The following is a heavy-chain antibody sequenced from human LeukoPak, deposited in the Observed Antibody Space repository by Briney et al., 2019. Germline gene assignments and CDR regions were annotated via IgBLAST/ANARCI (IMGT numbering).Heavy chain of an antibody. Sequence: SETLSLTCTVSGGSISSTTYYWGWIRQPPGKGLEWIGTIYYGGSTYYNPSLKSRVTISVDTSKNQFSLKLSSVTAADTAVYYCARGPTVKYFDYWGQGTLVAVSS. CDR1: GGSISSTTYY. D-gene: IGHD4-11*01. J-gene: IGHJ4*02. V-gene: IGHV4-39*07. CDR2: IYYGGST. CDR3: ARGPTVKYFDY.